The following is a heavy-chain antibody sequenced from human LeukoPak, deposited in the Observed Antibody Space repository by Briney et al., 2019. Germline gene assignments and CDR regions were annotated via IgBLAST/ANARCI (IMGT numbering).Heavy chain of an antibody. CDR1: GGSISSYY. J-gene: IGHJ6*02. Sequence: SETLSLTCTVSGGSISSYYWSWIRQPAGKGLEWIGRIYTSGSTNYNPSLKSRVTMSVDTSKNQFSLKLSSVTAAGTAVYYCARDRIVVVPAATADYYYYYGMDVWGQGTTVTVSS. CDR2: IYTSGST. V-gene: IGHV4-4*07. D-gene: IGHD2-2*01. CDR3: ARDRIVVVPAATADYYYYYGMDV.